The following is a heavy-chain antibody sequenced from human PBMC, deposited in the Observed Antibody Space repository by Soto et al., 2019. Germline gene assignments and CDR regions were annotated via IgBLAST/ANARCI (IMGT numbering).Heavy chain of an antibody. J-gene: IGHJ3*02. CDR2: IDPSDSYT. CDR1: GYSFTSYW. CDR3: ARRTYYYDSSGYYDDAFDI. Sequence: LGESLKISCKGSGYSFTSYWISWVRQMPGKGLEWMGRIDPSDSYTNYSPSFQGHVTISADKSISTAYLQWSSLKASDTAMYYCARRTYYYDSSGYYDDAFDIWGQGTMVTVSS. D-gene: IGHD3-22*01. V-gene: IGHV5-10-1*01.